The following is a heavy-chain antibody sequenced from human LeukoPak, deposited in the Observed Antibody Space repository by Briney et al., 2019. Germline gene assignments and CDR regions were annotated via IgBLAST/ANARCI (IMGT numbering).Heavy chain of an antibody. D-gene: IGHD3-22*01. CDR2: MNHSGST. CDR1: GGSFSGYY. V-gene: IGHV4-34*01. Sequence: PSETLSLTCAVYGGSFSGYYWSWIRQPPGKGLEWIGEMNHSGSTNYNPSLKSRVTISVDTSKNQFSLKLSSVTAADTAVYYCARVVQSTDSSGFYLPEYFQHWGQGTLVTVSS. CDR3: ARVVQSTDSSGFYLPEYFQH. J-gene: IGHJ1*01.